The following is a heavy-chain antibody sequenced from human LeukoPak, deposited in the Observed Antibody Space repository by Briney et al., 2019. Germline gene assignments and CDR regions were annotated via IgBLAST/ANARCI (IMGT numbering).Heavy chain of an antibody. D-gene: IGHD2-15*01. V-gene: IGHV1-69*01. CDR2: IIPIFGTA. J-gene: IGHJ6*02. Sequence: ASVKVSCKASGGTFSSYAISWVRQAPGQGLERMGGIIPIFGTANYAQKFQGRVTITADESTSTAYMELSSLRSEDTAVYYCARGVIVVVVAARGDYYYGMDVWGQGTTVTVSS. CDR3: ARGVIVVVVAARGDYYYGMDV. CDR1: GGTFSSYA.